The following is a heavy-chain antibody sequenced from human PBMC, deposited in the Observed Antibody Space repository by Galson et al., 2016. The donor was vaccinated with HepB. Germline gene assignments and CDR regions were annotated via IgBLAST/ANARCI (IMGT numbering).Heavy chain of an antibody. CDR1: GASISRSSYY. D-gene: IGHD6-6*01. Sequence: LSLTCTVSGASISRSSYYWGWIRQPPGKGPEWIGSLYYSGSTYYNPSLKSRVTMSVDTSKNQFSLNLSSVTAADTAVYYCARDRGSSSDYWGQGTLVTVSS. CDR3: ARDRGSSSDY. V-gene: IGHV4-39*07. J-gene: IGHJ4*02. CDR2: LYYSGST.